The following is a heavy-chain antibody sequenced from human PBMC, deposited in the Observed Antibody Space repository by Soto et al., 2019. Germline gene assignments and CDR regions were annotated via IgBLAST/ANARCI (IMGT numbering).Heavy chain of an antibody. CDR2: ISTRSTYT. CDR1: GFIFSDYY. J-gene: IGHJ6*02. Sequence: QVLLVESGGGLVKAGGSLRLSCAASGFIFSDYYMSWVRQTPGKGLEWVSYISTRSTYTNYADSVKGRFTISRDNTQNSLYLQMDSLRVEDTAVYYCARDLAWNRGKVGRYYYGMDVWGQGTTVTVSS. D-gene: IGHD1-1*01. V-gene: IGHV3-11*06. CDR3: ARDLAWNRGKVGRYYYGMDV.